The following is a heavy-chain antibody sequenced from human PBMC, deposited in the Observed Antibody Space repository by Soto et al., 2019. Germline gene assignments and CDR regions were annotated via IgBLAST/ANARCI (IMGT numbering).Heavy chain of an antibody. V-gene: IGHV4-4*07. Sequence: SETLSLTCTVSGASISGFYCSWIGKSAGKGLEWIGRIYATGTTDYNPSLKSRVMMSVDTSKKQFSLKLRSVTAADTAVYYCVRDGTKTLRDWFDPWGQGISVTVSS. CDR2: IYATGTT. CDR3: VRDGTKTLRDWFDP. CDR1: GASISGFY. D-gene: IGHD1-1*01. J-gene: IGHJ5*02.